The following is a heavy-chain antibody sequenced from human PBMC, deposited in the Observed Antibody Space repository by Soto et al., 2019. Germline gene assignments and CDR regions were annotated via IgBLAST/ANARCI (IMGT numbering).Heavy chain of an antibody. Sequence: EVQLVESGGGLVQPGGSLRLSCAASGFTFSTYWMDWVRQAPGKGLVWVSRINRDGSSTTYADSVKGRFTISRDNAKNTLYLQMDSLRVEDTDVYYCARERPYGDSTTCLKSFDPWGQGTLVTVSS. J-gene: IGHJ5*02. CDR1: GFTFSTYW. V-gene: IGHV3-74*01. D-gene: IGHD2-2*01. CDR3: ARERPYGDSTTCLKSFDP. CDR2: INRDGSST.